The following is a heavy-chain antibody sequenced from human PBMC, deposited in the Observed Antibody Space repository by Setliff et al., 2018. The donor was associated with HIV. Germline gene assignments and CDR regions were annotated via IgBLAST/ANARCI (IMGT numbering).Heavy chain of an antibody. D-gene: IGHD3-3*01. CDR1: GDSLSSQY. CDR2: IDPSGESI. Sequence: ASVKVSCKASGDSLSSQYFHRVRQAPGQGPEWMGIIDPSGESINYTQKFQGRVTMTRNTSISTAYMELSSLRSEDTAVYYCARGRKQPITIFGVVSRNVAHYFDYWGQGALVTVSS. V-gene: IGHV1-46*01. J-gene: IGHJ4*02. CDR3: ARGRKQPITIFGVVSRNVAHYFDY.